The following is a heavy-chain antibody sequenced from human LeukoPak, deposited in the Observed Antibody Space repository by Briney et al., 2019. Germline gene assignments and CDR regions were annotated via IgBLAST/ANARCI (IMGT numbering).Heavy chain of an antibody. V-gene: IGHV7-4-1*02. CDR1: GYTFTSYA. D-gene: IGHD3-16*02. CDR2: INPNTGNP. CDR3: GRAYQPLGGLSFPDQ. Sequence: GASVKVSCKASGYTFTSYAMNWVRQAPGQGLEWMGWINPNTGNPTYAQGFTGRFVFSLDTSVSTAYLQISSLEAEDTAVYYCGRAYQPLGGLSFPDQWGQGTLVTVSS. J-gene: IGHJ5*02.